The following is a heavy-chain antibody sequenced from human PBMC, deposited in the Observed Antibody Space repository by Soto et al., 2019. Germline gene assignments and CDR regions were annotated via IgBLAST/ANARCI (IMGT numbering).Heavy chain of an antibody. Sequence: QVQLVQSGAEVKKPGSSVKVSCKASGGTFSSYAISWVRQAPGQGLEWMGGIIPIFGTANYAQKFQGRVTITADESTSTAYMELSSLRSEDTAVYYCSKDFLEWSPSLGDYYYYYGMDVWGQGTTVTVSS. V-gene: IGHV1-69*01. CDR3: SKDFLEWSPSLGDYYYYYGMDV. J-gene: IGHJ6*02. D-gene: IGHD3-3*01. CDR1: GGTFSSYA. CDR2: IIPIFGTA.